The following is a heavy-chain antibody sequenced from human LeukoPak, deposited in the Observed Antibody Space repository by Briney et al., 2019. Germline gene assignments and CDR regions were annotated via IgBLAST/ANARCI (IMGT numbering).Heavy chain of an antibody. CDR1: GFTFSSYA. Sequence: GGSLRLSCAASGFTFSSYAMSWVRQAPGKGLEWVSAISGSGGSTYYADSVKGRFTISRDNSKNTLYLQVNSLRAEDTAVYYCAKDRASIFGVVIPTGGFDYWGQGTLVTASS. CDR2: ISGSGGST. D-gene: IGHD3-3*01. CDR3: AKDRASIFGVVIPTGGFDY. J-gene: IGHJ4*02. V-gene: IGHV3-23*01.